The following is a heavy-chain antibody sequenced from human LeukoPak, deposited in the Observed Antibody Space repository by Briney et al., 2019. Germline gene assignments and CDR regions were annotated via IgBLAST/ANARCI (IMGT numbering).Heavy chain of an antibody. CDR3: ARDRTFDL. CDR1: GGYISDYY. CDR2: IYYSGNT. V-gene: IGHV4-59*01. J-gene: IGHJ2*01. D-gene: IGHD1-7*01. Sequence: PSETLSLTCTVSGGYISDYYWNWIRQPPGKGLEWIGYIYYSGNTNYNPSLKSRGTMSIDTSNNQFSLKLSSVTAADTAVYYCARDRTFDLWGRGTLVTVSS.